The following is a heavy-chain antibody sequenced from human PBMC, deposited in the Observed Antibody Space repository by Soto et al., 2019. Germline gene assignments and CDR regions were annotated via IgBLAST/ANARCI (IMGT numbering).Heavy chain of an antibody. Sequence: PGGSLRLSCAASGFTFSSYWMSWVRQAPGKGLEWVANIKQDGSEKYYVDSVKGRFTISRDNAKNSLYLQMNSLRAEDTAVYYCARHVPSQYTAMVTFDPWSQGTLVNVSS. CDR2: IKQDGSEK. CDR1: GFTFSSYW. D-gene: IGHD5-18*01. V-gene: IGHV3-7*02. J-gene: IGHJ5*02. CDR3: ARHVPSQYTAMVTFDP.